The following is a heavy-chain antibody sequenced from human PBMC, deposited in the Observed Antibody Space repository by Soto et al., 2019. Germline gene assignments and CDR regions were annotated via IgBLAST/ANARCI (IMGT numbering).Heavy chain of an antibody. V-gene: IGHV3-23*01. CDR2: ISGSGGNA. D-gene: IGHD1-7*01. CDR1: GLTFSSYA. Sequence: EVQLLESGGDLVQPGGSLRLSCAASGLTFSSYAMSWVRQASGKGLEWVSAISGSGGNAYYADSVRGRFTISRDNSKNTLYLQMDSLRAEDTALYYCARDPTGTTRNFDCWGQGTLVTVSS. J-gene: IGHJ4*02. CDR3: ARDPTGTTRNFDC.